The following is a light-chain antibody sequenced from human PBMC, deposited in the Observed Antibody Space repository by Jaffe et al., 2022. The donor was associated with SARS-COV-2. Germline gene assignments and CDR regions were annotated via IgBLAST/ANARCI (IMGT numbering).Light chain of an antibody. V-gene: IGLV1-44*01. Sequence: QSVLTQPPSASGTPGQRVTISCSGSSSNIGSNAVSWYQQLPGTAPKLLMYNNDQRPSGVPDRFSGSKSGTSASLAISGLQSEDEADYFCATWDDGLSGYVFGTGTKVIVL. CDR3: ATWDDGLSGYV. CDR1: SSNIGSNA. CDR2: NND. J-gene: IGLJ1*01.